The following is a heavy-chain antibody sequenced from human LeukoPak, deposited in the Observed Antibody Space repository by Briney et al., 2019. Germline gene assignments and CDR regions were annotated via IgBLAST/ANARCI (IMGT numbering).Heavy chain of an antibody. Sequence: GGSLRLSCAASGLTFSSYSMNWVRQAPGKGLEWVSYISSSSSTIYYADSVKGRFTISRDNAKNSLYLQMNSLRAEDTAVYYCARGGGRVVVVIDYWGQGTLVTVSS. CDR3: ARGGGRVVVVIDY. D-gene: IGHD3-22*01. V-gene: IGHV3-48*01. CDR2: ISSSSSTI. CDR1: GLTFSSYS. J-gene: IGHJ4*02.